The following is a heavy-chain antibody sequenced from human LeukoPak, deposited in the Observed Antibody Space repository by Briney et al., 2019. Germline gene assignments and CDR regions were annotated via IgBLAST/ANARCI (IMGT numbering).Heavy chain of an antibody. CDR1: GFTVSSNY. V-gene: IGHV3-66*02. J-gene: IGHJ4*02. CDR2: IYSYGST. D-gene: IGHD3-3*01. Sequence: PGGSLRLSCAASGFTVSSNYMSWVRQAPGKGLEGVSVIYSYGSTYYADSVKGRFTISRDNSRNTLYLQMNSLRAEDTAVYYCARTHTIFGVLTYFDYWGQGALVTVSS. CDR3: ARTHTIFGVLTYFDY.